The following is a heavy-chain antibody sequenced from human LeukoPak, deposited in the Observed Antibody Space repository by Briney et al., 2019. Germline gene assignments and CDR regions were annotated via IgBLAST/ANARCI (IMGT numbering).Heavy chain of an antibody. CDR3: ARLKHSSSMWFDP. D-gene: IGHD6-6*01. V-gene: IGHV4-34*01. Sequence: SETLSLTCAVYGGSFSGYYWSWIRQPPGKGLEWIGEIYHSGSTNYNPSLKSRVTISVDKSKNQFSLKLSSVTAADTAVYYCARLKHSSSMWFDPWGQGALVTVSS. CDR1: GGSFSGYY. CDR2: IYHSGST. J-gene: IGHJ5*02.